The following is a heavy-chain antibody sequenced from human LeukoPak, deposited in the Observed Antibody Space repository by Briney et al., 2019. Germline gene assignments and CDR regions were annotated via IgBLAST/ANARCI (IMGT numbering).Heavy chain of an antibody. V-gene: IGHV3-11*01. J-gene: IGHJ3*02. CDR3: ARDPRVGATDAFDI. D-gene: IGHD1-26*01. CDR2: ISSSSII. CDR1: GFTFSDYY. Sequence: GGSLRLSCATSGFTFSDYYMSWIRQAPGKGLECVSYISSSSIIYYADSVKGRFTISRDNAKNSLYLQMNSLRAEDTAVYYCARDPRVGATDAFDIWGQGTRVTVSS.